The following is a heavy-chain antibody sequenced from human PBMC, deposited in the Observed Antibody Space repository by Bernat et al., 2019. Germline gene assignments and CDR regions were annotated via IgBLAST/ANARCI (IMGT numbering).Heavy chain of an antibody. D-gene: IGHD3-9*01. CDR2: IYYSGST. J-gene: IGHJ4*02. CDR3: ARTLTHLLDY. V-gene: IGHV4-31*03. CDR1: GGSISSGGYY. Sequence: QVQLQESGPGLVKPSQTLSLTYTVSGGSISSGGYYWSWIRQHPGKGLEWIGYIYYSGSTYYNPSLESRVSMSVDASKNQFSLKLSSVTAADTAVYYCARTLTHLLDYWGQGTLVTVSS.